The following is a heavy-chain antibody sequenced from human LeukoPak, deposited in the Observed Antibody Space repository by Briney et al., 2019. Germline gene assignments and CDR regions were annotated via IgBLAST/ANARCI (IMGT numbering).Heavy chain of an antibody. J-gene: IGHJ4*02. D-gene: IGHD3-10*01. CDR2: ISPNSGGT. CDR1: GFTFSGYY. V-gene: IGHV1-2*02. Sequence: ASVKVSCKASGFTFSGYYMHWVRQAPGQGLEWMAWISPNSGGTNYVQKFQGRVTVTRDTSISTDYMEISGLTSDDTALYYCAREPSGSGGYDYWGQGTLVTVSS. CDR3: AREPSGSGGYDY.